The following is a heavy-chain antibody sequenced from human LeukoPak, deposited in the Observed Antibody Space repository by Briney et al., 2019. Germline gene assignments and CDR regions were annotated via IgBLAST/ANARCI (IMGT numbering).Heavy chain of an antibody. V-gene: IGHV3-53*01. CDR3: ARGWVVATGGFDM. CDR1: GFTFSSYA. D-gene: IGHD2-8*02. J-gene: IGHJ3*02. CDR2: IYSGGPT. Sequence: GGSLRLSCAASGFTFSSYAMSWVRQAPGKGLEWVSVIYSGGPTYYADSVKGRFTISRDNSKNTVYLQMNSLRGEDTAVYFCARGWVVATGGFDMWGQGTMVTVSS.